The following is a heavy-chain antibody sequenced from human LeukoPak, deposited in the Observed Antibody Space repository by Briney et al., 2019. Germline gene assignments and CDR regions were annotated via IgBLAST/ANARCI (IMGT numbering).Heavy chain of an antibody. V-gene: IGHV1-2*02. CDR3: VRDTISGPSFNFDY. J-gene: IGHJ4*02. Sequence: ASVTVSCKASGYTFTGYYMHWVRQAPGQGLEWMGWINPNSGGTNYVQKFQGRVTMTRDTSISTAYMELSRLRSDDTAVYYCVRDTISGPSFNFDYWGQGTLVTASS. CDR1: GYTFTGYY. D-gene: IGHD2-15*01. CDR2: INPNSGGT.